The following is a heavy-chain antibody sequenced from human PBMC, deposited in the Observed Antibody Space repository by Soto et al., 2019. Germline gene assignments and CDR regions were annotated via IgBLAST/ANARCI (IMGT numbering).Heavy chain of an antibody. V-gene: IGHV3-48*02. D-gene: IGHD3-9*01. Sequence: GGSLRLSCAASGFTFSSYAMSWVRRAPGKGLEWVSYISSSSSTIYYADSVKGRFTISRDNAKNSLYLQMNSLRDEDTAVYYCARVGAILTGYYFLDYWGQGTLVTVSS. CDR2: ISSSSSTI. CDR3: ARVGAILTGYYFLDY. J-gene: IGHJ4*02. CDR1: GFTFSSYA.